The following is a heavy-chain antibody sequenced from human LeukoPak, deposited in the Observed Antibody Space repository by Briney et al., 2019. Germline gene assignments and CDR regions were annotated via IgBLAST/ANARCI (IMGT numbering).Heavy chain of an antibody. D-gene: IGHD1-26*01. CDR1: GFTSSVYY. CDR3: ARATVTTDSGSYDFDY. V-gene: IGHV3-11*06. CDR2: MSSSSSYT. Sequence: PGGSQSLFCAASGFTSSVYYMSWIRHAPGEGLEWVSYMSSSSSYTNYADSVKGRFTISRDNAKNTLYLQMNSMRAEDTAVYYCARATVTTDSGSYDFDYWGQGTLVTVSS. J-gene: IGHJ4*02.